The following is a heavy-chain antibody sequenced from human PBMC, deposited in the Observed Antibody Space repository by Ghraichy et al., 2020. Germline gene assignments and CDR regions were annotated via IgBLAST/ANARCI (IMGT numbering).Heavy chain of an antibody. D-gene: IGHD2-2*01. CDR2: IIPILGKV. CDR1: GGTFSSYA. Sequence: SVKVSCKASGGTFSSYAISWVRQAPGQGLEWMGWIIPILGKVNSPQKFLGRVTITADKSTGTAYMELSSLRFEDTALYYCATTHCSSTNWYDPPFDYWGQGTLVSVSS. V-gene: IGHV1-69*10. J-gene: IGHJ4*02. CDR3: ATTHCSSTNWYDPPFDY.